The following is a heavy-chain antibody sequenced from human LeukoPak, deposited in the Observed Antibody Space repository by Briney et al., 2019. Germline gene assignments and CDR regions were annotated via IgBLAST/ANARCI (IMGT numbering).Heavy chain of an antibody. CDR2: IYYSGST. D-gene: IGHD2-21*01. CDR1: GGSISSSSYY. CDR3: AKQGERDYDYYYYMDV. V-gene: IGHV4-39*07. J-gene: IGHJ6*03. Sequence: SETLSLTCTVSGGSISSSSYYWGWIRQPPGKGLEWIGSIYYSGSTYYNPSLKSRVTISVDTSKNQFSLKLSSVTAADTAVYYCAKQGERDYDYYYYMDVWGKGTTVTASS.